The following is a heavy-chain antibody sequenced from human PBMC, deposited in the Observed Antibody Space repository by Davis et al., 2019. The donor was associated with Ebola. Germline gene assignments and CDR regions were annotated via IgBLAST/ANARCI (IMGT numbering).Heavy chain of an antibody. CDR3: AGENNWNYVRSWFDP. D-gene: IGHD1-7*01. V-gene: IGHV3-7*01. J-gene: IGHJ5*02. CDR1: GFTFSSYW. Sequence: GESLKISCAASGFTFSSYWMSWVRQAPGKGLEWVANIKQDGSEKYYVDSVKGRFTISRDNAKNSLYLQMNSLRAEDTAVYYCAGENNWNYVRSWFDPWGQGTLVTVSS. CDR2: IKQDGSEK.